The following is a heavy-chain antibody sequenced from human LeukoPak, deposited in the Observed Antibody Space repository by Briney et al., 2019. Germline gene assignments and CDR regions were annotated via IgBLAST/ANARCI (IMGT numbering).Heavy chain of an antibody. CDR3: ARDSPTYWVDY. Sequence: GGSLRLSCAASGFTVSSNYMSWVRQAPGKGLEWVSVIYSGGSTYYADSVKGRFTISRDNSKNTLYLQMNSLRAEDTAVYYCARDSPTYWVDYWGQGTLVTVSS. D-gene: IGHD2-15*01. CDR2: IYSGGST. V-gene: IGHV3-53*01. CDR1: GFTVSSNY. J-gene: IGHJ4*02.